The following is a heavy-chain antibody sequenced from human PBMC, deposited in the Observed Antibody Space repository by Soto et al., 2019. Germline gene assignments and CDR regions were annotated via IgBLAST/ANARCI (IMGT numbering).Heavy chain of an antibody. V-gene: IGHV3-74*01. CDR2: INSDGSST. J-gene: IGHJ6*02. CDR1: GFTFSSYW. CDR3: ASEYYGSGSYYIPEDYYYGMDV. Sequence: GGSLRLSCAASGFTFSSYWMHWVRQAPGKGLVWVSRINSDGSSTSYADSVKGRFTISRDNAKNTLYLQMNSLRAEDTAVYYCASEYYGSGSYYIPEDYYYGMDVWGQGTTVTVSS. D-gene: IGHD3-10*01.